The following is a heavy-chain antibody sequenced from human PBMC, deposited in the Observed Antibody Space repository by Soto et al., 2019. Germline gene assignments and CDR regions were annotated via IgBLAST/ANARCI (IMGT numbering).Heavy chain of an antibody. CDR1: GGSSSSYY. D-gene: IGHD3-3*01. V-gene: IGHV4-59*08. Sequence: PSETLSLTCTVSGGSSSSYYWSWIRQPPGKGLEWIGYIYYSGSTNYNPSLKSRVTISVDTSKNQFSLKLSSVTAADTAVYYCARHSTIFGVVIMYDFDYWGQGTLVTVSS. CDR2: IYYSGST. CDR3: ARHSTIFGVVIMYDFDY. J-gene: IGHJ4*02.